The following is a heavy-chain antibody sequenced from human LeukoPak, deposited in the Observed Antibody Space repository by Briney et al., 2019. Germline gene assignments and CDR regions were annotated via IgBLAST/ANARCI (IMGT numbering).Heavy chain of an antibody. J-gene: IGHJ4*02. CDR3: ARHAENGYDRFDH. Sequence: PSETLSLNCSVSGGSISSYSWSWIRQPPGKGLEWIGYIYDSVSTNFKSPLKSPVTMSGDTTKNQFSLKANSVTAADTAVYYCARHAENGYDRFDHGGPGSLVTVSS. CDR1: GGSISSYS. CDR2: IYDSVST. V-gene: IGHV4-59*08. D-gene: IGHD5-12*01.